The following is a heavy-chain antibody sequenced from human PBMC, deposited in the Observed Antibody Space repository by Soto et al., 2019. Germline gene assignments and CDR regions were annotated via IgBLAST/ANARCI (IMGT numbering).Heavy chain of an antibody. CDR2: IYWDDDK. V-gene: IGHV2-5*02. D-gene: IGHD1-1*01. CDR3: AHRADFNGHWNGGSYDV. Sequence: QITLKESGPTRVKPTQTLTLTCTFSGFSLTTRPVGLGWIRQPPGKALEQLALIYWDDDKRYSPSLMSRLTITKDTAKNQVVLTMTNMDPVDTATYNCAHRADFNGHWNGGSYDVWGQGALVIVSS. CDR1: GFSLTTRPVG. J-gene: IGHJ4*02.